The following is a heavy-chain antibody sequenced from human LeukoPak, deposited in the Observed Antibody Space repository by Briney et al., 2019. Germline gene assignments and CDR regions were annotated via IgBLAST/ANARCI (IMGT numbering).Heavy chain of an antibody. Sequence: SQTLSLTCTVSGGSISSGSYYWSWIRQPAGKGLEWIGRIYTSGSTNYNPSLKSRVTISVDTSKNQFSLKLSSVTAADTAVYYCARVRPFIVGAWRGHFDCWGQGTLDTVSS. V-gene: IGHV4-61*02. CDR3: ARVRPFIVGAWRGHFDC. CDR1: GGSISSGSYY. D-gene: IGHD1-26*01. CDR2: IYTSGST. J-gene: IGHJ4*02.